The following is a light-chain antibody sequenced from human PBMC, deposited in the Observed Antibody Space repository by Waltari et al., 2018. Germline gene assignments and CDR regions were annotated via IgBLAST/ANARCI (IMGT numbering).Light chain of an antibody. CDR2: SND. CDR1: SSHIGSNS. V-gene: IGLV1-44*01. J-gene: IGLJ2*01. Sequence: QSVLTQPPSASGTPGQRVTISCSGSSSHIGSNSVNWYQQVPGTAPKLLIYSNDQRPSGVPDRFSGSKSGTSASLAISGLQSEDEADYYCAAWDDSLNGHVVFGGGTKLTVL. CDR3: AAWDDSLNGHVV.